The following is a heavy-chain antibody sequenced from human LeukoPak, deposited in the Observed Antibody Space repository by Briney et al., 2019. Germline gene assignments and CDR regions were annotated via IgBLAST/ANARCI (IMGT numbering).Heavy chain of an antibody. CDR2: IYYSGGT. CDR1: GGSISSYY. D-gene: IGHD1-14*01. V-gene: IGHV4-59*08. J-gene: IGHJ4*02. CDR3: ARSNLRHTAYFDY. Sequence: PSEALSLTCTVSGGSISSYYWSWIRQPPGKGLEWIGYIYYSGGTNYNPSLKSQVTISVDTSKNQFSLKLSSVTAADTAVYYCARSNLRHTAYFDYWGQGTLVTVSS.